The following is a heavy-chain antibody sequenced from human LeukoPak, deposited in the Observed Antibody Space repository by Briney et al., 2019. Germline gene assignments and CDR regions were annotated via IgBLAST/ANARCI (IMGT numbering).Heavy chain of an antibody. CDR2: IYYSGST. Sequence: SETLSLTCTVSGGSISSYYWSWIRQPPGKGLEWIGYIYYSGSTNYNPSLKSRVTISVDTSKNQFSLKLTSVTAADTAVYYCARGEGVVNFDYWGQGTLVTVSS. CDR3: ARGEGVVNFDY. D-gene: IGHD3-16*01. V-gene: IGHV4-59*08. CDR1: GGSISSYY. J-gene: IGHJ4*02.